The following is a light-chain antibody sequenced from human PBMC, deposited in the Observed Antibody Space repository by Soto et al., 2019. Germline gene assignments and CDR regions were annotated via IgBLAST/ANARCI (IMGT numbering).Light chain of an antibody. J-gene: IGKJ5*01. CDR2: YAS. CDR1: QSVSNN. V-gene: IGKV3-15*01. CDR3: QQYNNWPPIT. Sequence: EIMMTQSPATLSVSPGERATLSCRASQSVSNNLAWYQQKPGQAPRLLIYYASTRATGILARFSGSGSGTDFTLTISILQPEDFALYYCQQYNNWPPITFGQGTRLEIK.